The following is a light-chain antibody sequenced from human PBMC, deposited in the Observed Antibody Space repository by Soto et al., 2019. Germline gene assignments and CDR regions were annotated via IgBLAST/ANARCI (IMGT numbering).Light chain of an antibody. CDR1: SSDVGGYNY. CDR3: QSYDSSLSV. J-gene: IGLJ1*01. Sequence: QSVLTQPRSVSGSPGQSVTISCTGTSSDVGGYNYVSWYQQHPGKAPKLMIYDVSKRPSGVPDRFSGSKSGNTASLTISGLQAEDEADYYCQSYDSSLSVFGTGTKVTVL. V-gene: IGLV2-11*01. CDR2: DVS.